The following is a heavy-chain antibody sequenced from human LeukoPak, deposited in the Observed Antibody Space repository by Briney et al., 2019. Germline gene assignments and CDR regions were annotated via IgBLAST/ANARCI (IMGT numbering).Heavy chain of an antibody. V-gene: IGHV3-15*01. D-gene: IGHD3-22*01. CDR3: TTDLYYYDSSGYYSTGDY. J-gene: IGHJ4*02. CDR2: IKSKIDGGTT. CDR1: GVTFSNAW. Sequence: PGGSLRLSCAASGVTFSNAWMSCVRQAPGEGLGWVGRIKSKIDGGTTDYAAPVKGRFTISRDDSKNTLYLQMNSLKTEDTAVYYCTTDLYYYDSSGYYSTGDYWGQGTLVTVSS.